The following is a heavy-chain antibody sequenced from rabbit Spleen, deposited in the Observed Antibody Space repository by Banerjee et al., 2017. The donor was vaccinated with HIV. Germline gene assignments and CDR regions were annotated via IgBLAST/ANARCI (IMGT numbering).Heavy chain of an antibody. V-gene: IGHV1S45*01. J-gene: IGHJ2*01. Sequence: QQHLEESGGGLVQPEGSLTLTCTASGFSFSSIYWICWVRQAPGKGLEWIACIDTGDGDTYYANWAKGRFTISKTSSTTVTLQMTSLTAADTATYFCARNYVNVFDPWGQGTLVTVS. CDR3: ARNYVNVFDP. CDR2: IDTGDGDT. D-gene: IGHD1-1*01. CDR1: GFSFSSIYW.